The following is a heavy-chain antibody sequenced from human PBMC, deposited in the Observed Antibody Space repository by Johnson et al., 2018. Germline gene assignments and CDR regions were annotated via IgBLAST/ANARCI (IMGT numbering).Heavy chain of an antibody. D-gene: IGHD6-13*01. J-gene: IGHJ6*03. CDR3: ARRRAVAAAGGYSYYMDV. V-gene: IGHV5-51*01. CDR2: VYPGDSDT. Sequence: VQLVESGAEVKKXGESXKIXCKASGYSFTNYWIGWVRQMPGKGLEWMGIVYPGDSDTRYSPSFQGQVTISADKSINTAYLQWSSLEASDTASYYCARRRAVAAAGGYSYYMDVWGKGTTVTVSS. CDR1: GYSFTNYW.